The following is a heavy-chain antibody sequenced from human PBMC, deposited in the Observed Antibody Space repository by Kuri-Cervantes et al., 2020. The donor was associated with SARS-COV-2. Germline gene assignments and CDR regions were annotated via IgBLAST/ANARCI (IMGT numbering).Heavy chain of an antibody. CDR1: GFTFSSYA. CDR3: ARVMILYYYDSSGYRNNWFDP. D-gene: IGHD3-22*01. V-gene: IGHV3-23*01. CDR2: ISGNAGST. J-gene: IGHJ5*02. Sequence: GESLKISCAASGFTFSSYAMSWVRQAPGKGLEWVSAISGNAGSTYYADSVKGRFTISRDNSKNTLYLQMKSLRAEDTAVYYCARVMILYYYDSSGYRNNWFDPWGQGTLVTVSS.